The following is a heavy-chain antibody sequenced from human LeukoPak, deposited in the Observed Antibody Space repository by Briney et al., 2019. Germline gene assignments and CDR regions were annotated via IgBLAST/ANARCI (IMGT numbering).Heavy chain of an antibody. CDR2: IIPIFGTA. J-gene: IGHJ3*02. D-gene: IGHD5-18*01. Sequence: SVTVSCKASGGTFSSYAISWVRQAPGQGLEWMGGIIPIFGTANYAQKFQGRVTITADESTSTAYMELSSLRSEDTAVYYCARRPRGYSYGYVSAFDIWGQGTMVTVSS. CDR3: ARRPRGYSYGYVSAFDI. V-gene: IGHV1-69*13. CDR1: GGTFSSYA.